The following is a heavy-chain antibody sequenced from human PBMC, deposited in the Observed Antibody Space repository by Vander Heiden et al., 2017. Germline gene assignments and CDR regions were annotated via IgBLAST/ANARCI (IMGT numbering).Heavy chain of an antibody. CDR2: ISAGGT. CDR1: GFTFSSYA. V-gene: IGHV3-23*01. Sequence: EVQLLESGGGLVQPGVSLRPSCAASGFTFSSYAMTWVRQAPGKGLEWVSTISAGGTYYADSVKGRFTISRDNSKNTVSLQVNGLRAEDTAIYYCAKGLTTLDYWGQGALVTVSS. J-gene: IGHJ4*02. D-gene: IGHD4-17*01. CDR3: AKGLTTLDY.